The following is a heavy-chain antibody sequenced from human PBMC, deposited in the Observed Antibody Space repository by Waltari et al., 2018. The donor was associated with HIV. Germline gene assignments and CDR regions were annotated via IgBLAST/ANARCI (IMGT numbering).Heavy chain of an antibody. CDR1: GYSLSRGYN. J-gene: IGHJ4*02. CDR2: TYYSEGT. D-gene: IGHD1-26*01. Sequence: QVQLQESGPGLVKPSETLSLLCAVSGYSLSRGYNWGWIRQPPGEGLEWIGSTYYSEGTYYNPSLRSRVTISLDTSKNQFSLNLNSVTAADTAVYFCARRRAQGDFDYWGQGTLVTVSS. V-gene: IGHV4-38-2*01. CDR3: ARRRAQGDFDY.